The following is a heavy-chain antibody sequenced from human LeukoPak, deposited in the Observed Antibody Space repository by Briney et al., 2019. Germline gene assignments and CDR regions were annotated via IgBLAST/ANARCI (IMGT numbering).Heavy chain of an antibody. Sequence: GGSPRLSCAASGFTFSSYSMNWVRQAPGKGLEWDSSISSSSSYIYYADSVKGRFTISRDNAKNSLYLQMNSLRAEDTAVYYCASYGPRGFDYWGQGTLVTVSS. V-gene: IGHV3-21*01. CDR1: GFTFSSYS. CDR3: ASYGPRGFDY. D-gene: IGHD3-10*01. CDR2: ISSSSSYI. J-gene: IGHJ4*02.